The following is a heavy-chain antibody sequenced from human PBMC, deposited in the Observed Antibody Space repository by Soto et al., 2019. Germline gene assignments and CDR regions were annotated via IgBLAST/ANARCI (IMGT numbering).Heavy chain of an antibody. V-gene: IGHV1-69*01. CDR3: ARDRDYYGSGNYYNRIDF. J-gene: IGHJ4*02. D-gene: IGHD3-10*01. Sequence: QVQLVQSGAEVKKPGSSVKVSCKASGGIFSTYAISWLRRAPGQGLEWMGGIIPIFGTPNYAQRVQGRVTITADGSTSTGYMEPSRLRTENTAVYYCARDRDYYGSGNYYNRIDFWGQGTLVTVSS. CDR1: GGIFSTYA. CDR2: IIPIFGTP.